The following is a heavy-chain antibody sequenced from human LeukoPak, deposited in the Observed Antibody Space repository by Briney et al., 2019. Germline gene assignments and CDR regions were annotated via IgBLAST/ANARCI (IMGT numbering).Heavy chain of an antibody. CDR3: ARGPDVDIVATVSSSWYHFDY. D-gene: IGHD5-12*01. CDR2: INHSGST. V-gene: IGHV4-34*01. CDR1: GGSFSGYY. J-gene: IGHJ4*02. Sequence: SENLSLTCAVYGGSFSGYYWSWIRQPPGKGLEWIGEINHSGSTNYNPSLKSRVTISVDTSKNQFSLKLSSVTAADTAVYYCARGPDVDIVATVSSSWYHFDYWGQGTLVTVSS.